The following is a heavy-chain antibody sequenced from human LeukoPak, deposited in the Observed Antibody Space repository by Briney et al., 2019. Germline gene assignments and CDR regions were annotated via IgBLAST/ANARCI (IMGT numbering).Heavy chain of an antibody. CDR3: AKDAAGPEY. CDR1: GLTFSSYS. V-gene: IGHV3-23*01. CDR2: ISASGGET. Sequence: GGSLRLSCVVSGLTFSSYSMTWVRPAPGKGREWVSGISASGGETWYPDSVKGRFTISRDNSKNTLFLQMNSLRVEDTAIYYCAKDAAGPEYWGQGTLVTVSS. J-gene: IGHJ4*02. D-gene: IGHD6-13*01.